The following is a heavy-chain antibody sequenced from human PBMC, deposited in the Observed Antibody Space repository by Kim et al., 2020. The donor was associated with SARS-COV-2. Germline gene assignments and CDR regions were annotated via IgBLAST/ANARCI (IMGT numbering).Heavy chain of an antibody. V-gene: IGHV4-4*02. D-gene: IGHD2-15*01. Sequence: SETLSLTCAVSGGSISSSNWWSWVRHPPGKGLEWIGEIYHSGSTNYIPSLKSRVTISVDKSKNQFSLKLSSVTAADTAVYYCARDSRWWERPGWFDPWGQGTLVTVSS. CDR2: IYHSGST. CDR3: ARDSRWWERPGWFDP. CDR1: GGSISSSNW. J-gene: IGHJ5*02.